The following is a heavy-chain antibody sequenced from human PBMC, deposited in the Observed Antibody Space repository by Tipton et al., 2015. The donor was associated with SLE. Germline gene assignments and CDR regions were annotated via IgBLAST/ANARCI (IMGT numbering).Heavy chain of an antibody. D-gene: IGHD2/OR15-2a*01. Sequence: TLSLTCTVSGGSMSGHYWTWIRQPPGKGLEWIGFITSSGYTNYNPSLQSRVTISIDTSKNQCSLKLSSMSAADMAVYYCARDHFLAYWGQCFLVNVSS. CDR2: ITSSGYT. V-gene: IGHV4-59*11. CDR1: GGSMSGHY. CDR3: ARDHFLAY. J-gene: IGHJ4*02.